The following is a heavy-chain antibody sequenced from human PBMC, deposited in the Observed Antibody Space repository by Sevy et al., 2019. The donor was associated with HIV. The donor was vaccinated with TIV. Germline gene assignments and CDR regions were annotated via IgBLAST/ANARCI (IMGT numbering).Heavy chain of an antibody. CDR2: ISWNSGSI. CDR1: GFTFDDYA. J-gene: IGHJ6*02. Sequence: GGSLRLSCAASGFTFDDYAMHWVRQAPGKGLEWVSGISWNSGSIGYADSVKGRFTISRENAKNSLYLRMNSLRAEDTALYYCAKGGGQSSNYYYYYYGMDVWGQGTTVTVSS. D-gene: IGHD6-13*01. CDR3: AKGGGQSSNYYYYYYGMDV. V-gene: IGHV3-9*01.